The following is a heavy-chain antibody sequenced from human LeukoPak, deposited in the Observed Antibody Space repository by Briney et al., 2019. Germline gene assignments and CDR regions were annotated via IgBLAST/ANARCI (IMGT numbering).Heavy chain of an antibody. Sequence: PSQTLSLTCAVYGGSFSGYYWSWIRQPPGKGLEWIGEINHSGSTNYNPSLKSRVTISVDTSKNQFSLKLSSVTAADTAVYYCARVHPGPENVDYWGQGTLVTVSS. CDR1: GGSFSGYY. D-gene: IGHD1-1*01. CDR2: INHSGST. V-gene: IGHV4-34*01. CDR3: ARVHPGPENVDY. J-gene: IGHJ4*02.